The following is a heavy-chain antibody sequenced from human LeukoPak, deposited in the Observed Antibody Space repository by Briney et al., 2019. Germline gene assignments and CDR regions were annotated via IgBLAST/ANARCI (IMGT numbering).Heavy chain of an antibody. D-gene: IGHD3-3*01. V-gene: IGHV3-7*04. CDR3: ARAPSGYFNFDY. J-gene: IGHJ4*02. CDR2: MKQDGGEK. Sequence: GGSLRLSCAASGFTFSSYWMSWVRQAPGKGLEWVANMKQDGGEKYYVDSVKGRFTISRDNAKNSLYLQMNSLRAEDTAVYYCARAPSGYFNFDYWGQGTLVTVSS. CDR1: GFTFSSYW.